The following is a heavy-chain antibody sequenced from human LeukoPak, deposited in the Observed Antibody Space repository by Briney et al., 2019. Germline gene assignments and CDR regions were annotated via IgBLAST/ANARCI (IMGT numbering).Heavy chain of an antibody. CDR3: ARVGYSSSWTFDY. V-gene: IGHV4-34*01. CDR1: GGSLSSGDYY. J-gene: IGHJ4*02. D-gene: IGHD6-13*01. CDR2: INHSGST. Sequence: SETLSLTCTVSGGSLSSGDYYWSWIRQPPGKGLEWIVEINHSGSTNYNPSLKSRVTISVDTSKNQFSLKLSSVTAADTAVYYCARVGYSSSWTFDYWGQGTLVTVSS.